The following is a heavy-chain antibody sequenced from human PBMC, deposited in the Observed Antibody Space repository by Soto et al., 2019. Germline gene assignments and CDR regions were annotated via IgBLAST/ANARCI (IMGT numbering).Heavy chain of an antibody. CDR3: ARGRADYGDYSPYYYYYMDV. D-gene: IGHD4-17*01. CDR2: MNPNSGNT. J-gene: IGHJ6*03. Sequence: ASVKVSCKASGYTFPSYDINWVRQATGQGLEWMGWMNPNSGNTGYAQKFQGRVTMTRNTSISTAYMELSSLRSEDTAVYYCARGRADYGDYSPYYYYYMDVWGKGTTVTVSS. V-gene: IGHV1-8*01. CDR1: GYTFPSYD.